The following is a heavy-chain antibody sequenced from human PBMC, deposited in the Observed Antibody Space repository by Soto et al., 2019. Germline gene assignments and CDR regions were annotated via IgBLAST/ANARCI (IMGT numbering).Heavy chain of an antibody. J-gene: IGHJ5*02. CDR3: ARAQFALYCGGDCYSNWFDP. V-gene: IGHV4-4*02. Sequence: SETLSLTCAVSGGSISSSNWWSWVRQPPGKGLEWIGEIYHSGSTNYNPSLKSRVTISVDTSKNQFSLKLSSVTAADTAVYYCARAQFALYCGGDCYSNWFDPWGQGTLVTVSS. D-gene: IGHD2-21*02. CDR1: GGSISSSNW. CDR2: IYHSGST.